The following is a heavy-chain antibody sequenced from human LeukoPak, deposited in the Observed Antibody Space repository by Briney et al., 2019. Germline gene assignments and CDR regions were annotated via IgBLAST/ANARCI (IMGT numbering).Heavy chain of an antibody. CDR2: INPSGGST. CDR3: ARGITIFGVVKDNWFDP. CDR1: GYTFTSYY. D-gene: IGHD3-3*01. Sequence: ASVKVSCKASGYTFTSYYMHWVRQAPGQGLEWMGIINPSGGSTSYAQKFQGRVTMTRDMSTSTVYMELSSLRSEDTAVYYCARGITIFGVVKDNWFDPWGQGTLVTVSS. J-gene: IGHJ5*02. V-gene: IGHV1-46*01.